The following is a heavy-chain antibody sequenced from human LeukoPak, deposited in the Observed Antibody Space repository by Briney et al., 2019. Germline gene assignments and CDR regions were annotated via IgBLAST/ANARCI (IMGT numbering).Heavy chain of an antibody. CDR1: GYTFAGYY. CDR2: INPNSGGT. D-gene: IGHD6-13*01. Sequence: ASVKVSCKASGYTFAGYYMHWVRQAPGQGLEWMGWINPNSGGTNYAQKFQGRVTMTRDTSISTAYMELSRLRSDDTAVYYCARAGIAAAGTGYWGQGTLVTVSS. J-gene: IGHJ4*02. CDR3: ARAGIAAAGTGY. V-gene: IGHV1-2*02.